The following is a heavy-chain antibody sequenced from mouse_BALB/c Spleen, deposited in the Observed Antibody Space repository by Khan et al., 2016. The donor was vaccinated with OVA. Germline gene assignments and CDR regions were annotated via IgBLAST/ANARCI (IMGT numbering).Heavy chain of an antibody. J-gene: IGHJ4*01. CDR3: ARGESYEDAIDY. CDR2: ISYSGHT. V-gene: IGHV3-2*02. D-gene: IGHD1-1*01. Sequence: EVQLQESGPGLVKPSQSLSLTCTVTGYSITSNYAWNWIRQFPGNQLEWMGYISYSGHTSYNPSLKSRISITRDTYKNPFFLQLNSVTTEDTPTYYCARGESYEDAIDYWGQGTSVTVSS. CDR1: GYSITSNYA.